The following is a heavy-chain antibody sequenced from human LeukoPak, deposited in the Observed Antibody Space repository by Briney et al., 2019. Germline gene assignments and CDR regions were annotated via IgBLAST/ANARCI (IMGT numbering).Heavy chain of an antibody. J-gene: IGHJ4*02. CDR3: ARDLANQLDDY. CDR1: GFTFSSYS. Sequence: GGSLRLSCAASGFTFSSYSMNWVRQAPGKGLEWVSSVSSSSSYIYYADSVKGRFTISRDNAKNSLYLQMNSLRAEDTAVYYCARDLANQLDDYWGQGTLVTVSS. CDR2: VSSSSSYI. V-gene: IGHV3-21*01. D-gene: IGHD2-2*01.